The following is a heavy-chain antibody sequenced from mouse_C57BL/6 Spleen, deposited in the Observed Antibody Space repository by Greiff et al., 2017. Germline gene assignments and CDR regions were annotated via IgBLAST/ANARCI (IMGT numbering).Heavy chain of an antibody. CDR1: GYTFTSYW. CDR3: ARRDSMYYFDD. V-gene: IGHV1-64*01. D-gene: IGHD2-10*02. J-gene: IGHJ2*01. Sequence: VQLQQPGAELVKPGASVKLSCTASGYTFTSYWMHWVKQRPGQGLEWIGMIHPNSGSTNYNEKFKSKATLTVDKSSSTAYMQLSSLTSEDSAVYYCARRDSMYYFDDWGQGTTLTVSS. CDR2: IHPNSGST.